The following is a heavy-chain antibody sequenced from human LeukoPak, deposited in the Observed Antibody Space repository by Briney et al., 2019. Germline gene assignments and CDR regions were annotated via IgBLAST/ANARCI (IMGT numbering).Heavy chain of an antibody. CDR3: ARHGYSSGSLAWFDP. CDR1: GGSISSSNW. J-gene: IGHJ5*02. V-gene: IGHV4-4*02. CDR2: INHSGIT. D-gene: IGHD6-19*01. Sequence: SGTLSLTCAVSGGSISSSNWWSWVRQPPGKGLEWIGEINHSGITNYNPSLKSRVTISVDNSKNQLSLKLSSVTAADTAVYYCARHGYSSGSLAWFDPWGQGTQVTVSS.